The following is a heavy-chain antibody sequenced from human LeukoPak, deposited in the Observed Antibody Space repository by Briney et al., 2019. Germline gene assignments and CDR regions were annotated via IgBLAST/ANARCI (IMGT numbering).Heavy chain of an antibody. V-gene: IGHV3-23*01. CDR2: ISPSGDIT. CDR3: AKDDAWIRFGE. Sequence: PSETLSLTCTVSGGSISSSSYYWGWIRQPPGKGLEWVSGISPSGDITYYADSVKGRFTISRDNSKNTLHLEVISLTAEDTAVYYCAKDDAWIRFGEWSQGTLVTVSS. CDR1: GGSISSSSYY. J-gene: IGHJ4*02. D-gene: IGHD3-10*01.